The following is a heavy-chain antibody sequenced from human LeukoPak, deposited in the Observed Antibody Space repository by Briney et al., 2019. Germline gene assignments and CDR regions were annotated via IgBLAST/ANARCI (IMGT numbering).Heavy chain of an antibody. CDR3: ARDIIRGQSDFDY. J-gene: IGHJ4*02. Sequence: PGGSLRVSCVVSGFNFGNYWMSWVRQAPGKGLEFVGNIEDDGSEQNYVDSVKGRFTISRDNVKNSLYLQMNSLRVEDTAVYYCARDIIRGQSDFDYWGQGILVTVSS. D-gene: IGHD5-12*01. V-gene: IGHV3-7*01. CDR1: GFNFGNYW. CDR2: IEDDGSEQ.